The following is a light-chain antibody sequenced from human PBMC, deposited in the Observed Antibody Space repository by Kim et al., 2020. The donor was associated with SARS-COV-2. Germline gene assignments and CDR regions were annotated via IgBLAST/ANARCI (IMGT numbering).Light chain of an antibody. CDR1: SSDVGNYNL. V-gene: IGLV2-23*02. Sequence: QSVVTQPASVSGSPGQSITISCTGTSSDVGNYNLVSWYQQHPDKAPKLMIYEVTKRPSGVSNRFSGSKSGNTASLTISGLQAEDEADYYCCSYASSTTVVFGGGTKLTVL. CDR3: CSYASSTTVV. CDR2: EVT. J-gene: IGLJ2*01.